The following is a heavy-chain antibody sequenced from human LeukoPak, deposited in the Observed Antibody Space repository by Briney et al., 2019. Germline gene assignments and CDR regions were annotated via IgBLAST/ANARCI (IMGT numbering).Heavy chain of an antibody. Sequence: SETLSLTCTVSGGSISSYYWSWIRQPAGKGLEWIGCIYTSGSTNYNPSLKSRVTMSVDTSKNQFSLKLSSVTAADTAVYYCARADRAYYDSSGYGNWFDPWGQGTLVTVSS. J-gene: IGHJ5*02. CDR2: IYTSGST. CDR1: GGSISSYY. V-gene: IGHV4-4*07. CDR3: ARADRAYYDSSGYGNWFDP. D-gene: IGHD3-22*01.